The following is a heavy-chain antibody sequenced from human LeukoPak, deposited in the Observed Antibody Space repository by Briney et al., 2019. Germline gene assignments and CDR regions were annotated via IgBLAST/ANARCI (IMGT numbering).Heavy chain of an antibody. Sequence: SEALSLTCTVSGGSISSSGYYWGWIRQPPGKGLEWIGSTYYSGSTYYNPSLKSRVTISVDTSKNQFSLRLNSVTAADTAVYYCARARGGSGSYYSYYYYYMDVWGKGTTVTVSS. CDR3: ARARGGSGSYYSYYYYYMDV. V-gene: IGHV4-39*01. D-gene: IGHD3-10*01. CDR1: GGSISSSGYY. J-gene: IGHJ6*03. CDR2: TYYSGST.